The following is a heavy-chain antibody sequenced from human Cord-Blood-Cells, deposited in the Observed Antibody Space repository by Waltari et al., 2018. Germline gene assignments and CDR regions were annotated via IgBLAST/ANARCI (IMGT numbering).Heavy chain of an antibody. CDR2: IYYSGST. CDR1: GGSISSSSYY. J-gene: IGHJ3*02. CDR3: ARQSSGDDAFDI. D-gene: IGHD3-10*01. V-gene: IGHV4-39*07. Sequence: QLQLQESGPGLVKPSEILSLTCTVTGGSISSSSYYWGWIRQPPGKGLEWIGSIYYSGSTYYNPSLKSRVTISVDTSKNQFSLKLSSVTAADTAVYYCARQSSGDDAFDIWGQGTMVTVSS.